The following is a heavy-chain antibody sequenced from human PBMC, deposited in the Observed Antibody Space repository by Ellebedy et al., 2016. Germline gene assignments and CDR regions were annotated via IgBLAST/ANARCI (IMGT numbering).Heavy chain of an antibody. V-gene: IGHV4-4*02. CDR3: ARERPGNYDSQGYFDL. CDR1: GGSISVKYW. CDR2: ISRGGST. J-gene: IGHJ2*01. Sequence: GSLRLSXTVSGGSISVKYWWSWVRQTPEKGLEWIGEISRGGSTNYSPSLKSRLTMSIDKSENQFSLKLTSVTAADTAIYYCARERPGNYDSQGYFDLWGRGTLVTVSS. D-gene: IGHD3-22*01.